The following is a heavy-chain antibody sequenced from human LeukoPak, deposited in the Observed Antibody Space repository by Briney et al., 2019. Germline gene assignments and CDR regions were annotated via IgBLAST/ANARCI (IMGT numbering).Heavy chain of an antibody. CDR1: GFTFSSYA. V-gene: IGHV3-23*01. Sequence: GGSLRLSCAASGFTFSSYAMSWVRQAPGKGLEWVSAISGSGGSTYYADSVKGRFTISKDNSKNTRYLQMNSLRAEDTAVYYCAKDRGEWELLYFDYWGQGTLVTVSS. CDR2: ISGSGGST. J-gene: IGHJ4*02. CDR3: AKDRGEWELLYFDY. D-gene: IGHD1-26*01.